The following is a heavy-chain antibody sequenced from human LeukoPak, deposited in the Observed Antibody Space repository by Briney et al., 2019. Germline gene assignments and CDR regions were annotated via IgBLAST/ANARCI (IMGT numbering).Heavy chain of an antibody. D-gene: IGHD3-22*01. J-gene: IGHJ4*02. V-gene: IGHV3-53*01. CDR2: IYSGGST. Sequence: GGSLRLSCAASGFTVSANHMNWVRQAPGKGLEWVSVIYSGGSTYYADSVKGRFTISRDNSKNTLYLQMNSLRAEDTAVYYCAKDIWYYYDSSGYYPNGYWGQGTLVTVSS. CDR3: AKDIWYYYDSSGYYPNGY. CDR1: GFTVSANH.